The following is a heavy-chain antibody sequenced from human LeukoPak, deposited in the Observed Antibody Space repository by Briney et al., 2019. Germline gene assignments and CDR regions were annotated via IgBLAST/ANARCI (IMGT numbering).Heavy chain of an antibody. D-gene: IGHD5-12*01. CDR3: ARDVAFSGYVIAGQFAFDI. CDR1: GGSISSSSYY. V-gene: IGHV4-39*02. CDR2: IYYSGST. Sequence: PSETLSLTCTVSGGSISSSSYYWGWIRQPPGKGLEWIGSIYYSGSTYYNPSLKSRVTISLDTSRKQFSLKLSSVTAADTAVYYCARDVAFSGYVIAGQFAFDIWGQGTMVTVSS. J-gene: IGHJ3*02.